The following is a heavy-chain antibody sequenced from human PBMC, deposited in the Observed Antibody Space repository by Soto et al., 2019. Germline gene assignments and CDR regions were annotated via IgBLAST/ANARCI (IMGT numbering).Heavy chain of an antibody. CDR3: ASHVSGNWFDP. D-gene: IGHD1-26*01. V-gene: IGHV5-51*01. Sequence: GESLKISCKASGYTFSSYWIGWVRQMPGKGLEWMGIIYPPDSDTGYSPSFQGQVTISVDKSMTTAYVQWSSLKASDTAMYYCASHVSGNWFDPWGQGTLVTVSS. J-gene: IGHJ5*02. CDR1: GYTFSSYW. CDR2: IYPPDSDT.